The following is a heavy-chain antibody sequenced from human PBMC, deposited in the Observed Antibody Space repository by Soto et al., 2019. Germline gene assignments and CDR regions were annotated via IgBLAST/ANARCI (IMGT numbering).Heavy chain of an antibody. D-gene: IGHD2-15*01. V-gene: IGHV3-7*03. Sequence: PGWSLRLSCAASGFTFSSYWMSWVRQAPGKGLEWVANIKQDGSEKYYVDSVKGRFTISKDNAKNSLYLQMNSLRAEDTAVYYCAREFVVVVAATPAGMDVWGQGTTVTVSS. CDR3: AREFVVVVAATPAGMDV. CDR1: GFTFSSYW. J-gene: IGHJ6*02. CDR2: IKQDGSEK.